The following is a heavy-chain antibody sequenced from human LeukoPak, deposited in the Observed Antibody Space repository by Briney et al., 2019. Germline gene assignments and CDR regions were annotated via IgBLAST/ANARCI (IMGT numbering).Heavy chain of an antibody. CDR1: GGSISSYY. CDR2: IYYSGST. J-gene: IGHJ4*02. V-gene: IGHV4-59*01. Sequence: SETLSLTCTVSGGSISSYYWSWIRQPPGKGLEWIGYIYYSGSTNYNPSLKSRVTISVDTSKNQFSLKLSSVTAEDTAVYYCARGLNYYGSGRLVLGYWGQGTLVTVSS. CDR3: ARGLNYYGSGRLVLGY. D-gene: IGHD3-10*01.